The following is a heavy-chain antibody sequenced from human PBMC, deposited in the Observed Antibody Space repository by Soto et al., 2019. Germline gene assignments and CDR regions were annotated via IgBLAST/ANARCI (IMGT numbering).Heavy chain of an antibody. J-gene: IGHJ6*02. CDR2: IDWDDDK. CDR3: GRTVGVAARPCYYGMDV. CDR1: GFSLSTSGMR. Sequence: SGPTLVNPTQTLTLTCTFSGFSLSTSGMRVSWIRQPPGKALEWLARIDWDDDKFYSTSLKTRLTISKDTSKNQVVLTMTNMDPVDNATYYCGRTVGVAARPCYYGMDVWGQGNTVTVSS. V-gene: IGHV2-70*04. D-gene: IGHD6-6*01.